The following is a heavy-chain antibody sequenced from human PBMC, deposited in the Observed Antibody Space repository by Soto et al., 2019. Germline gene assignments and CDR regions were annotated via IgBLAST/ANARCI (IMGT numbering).Heavy chain of an antibody. CDR2: INHSGST. D-gene: IGHD3-16*01. CDR3: ARVRQAARSLTLVYYYSKDV. V-gene: IGHV4-34*01. J-gene: IGHJ6*02. Sequence: PSETLSLTCAVYGGSFSGYYWSGIRQPPGKGLEWIGEINHSGSTNYNPSLKSRVTISVDTSKNQSSLKLSSVTAADTAVYYCARVRQAARSLTLVYYYSKDVWGQGTTVTLSS. CDR1: GGSFSGYY.